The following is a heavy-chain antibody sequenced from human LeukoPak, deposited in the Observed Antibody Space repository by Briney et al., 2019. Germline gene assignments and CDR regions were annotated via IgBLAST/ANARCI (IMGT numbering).Heavy chain of an antibody. J-gene: IGHJ4*02. CDR1: GGSISSYY. CDR3: ARQDSSGWYEGALFDY. Sequence: QASETLSLTCTVSGGSISSYYWSWIRQPAGKGLEWIGRIYTSGSTNYNPSLKSRVTMSVDTSKNQFSLKLSSVTAADTAVYYCARQDSSGWYEGALFDYWGQGTLVTVSS. D-gene: IGHD6-19*01. V-gene: IGHV4-4*07. CDR2: IYTSGST.